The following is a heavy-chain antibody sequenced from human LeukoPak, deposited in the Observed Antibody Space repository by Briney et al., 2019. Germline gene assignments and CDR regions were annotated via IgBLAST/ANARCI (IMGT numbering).Heavy chain of an antibody. J-gene: IGHJ5*02. CDR2: INPNSGGT. V-gene: IGHV1-2*02. Sequence: ASVKVSCKASGYTFTGYYIHWVRQAPGQGLEWMGWINPNSGGTNYAQKFQGRVTMTRDTSISTAYLELSGLRSDDTAMYYCARDRYCSSTSCFIGRFDPWGQGILVTVSS. D-gene: IGHD2-2*01. CDR3: ARDRYCSSTSCFIGRFDP. CDR1: GYTFTGYY.